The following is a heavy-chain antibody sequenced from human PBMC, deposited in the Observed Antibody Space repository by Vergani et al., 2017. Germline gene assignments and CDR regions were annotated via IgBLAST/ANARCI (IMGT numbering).Heavy chain of an antibody. CDR2: ISGSGGNT. V-gene: IGHV3-23*01. J-gene: IGHJ6*02. CDR1: GFTFSSYA. D-gene: IGHD2-21*01. CDR3: AKARDPNCKGGNCYSYYYGLDL. Sequence: EEQLLESGGNLIQPGGSLRLSCGASGFTFSSYAMTWVRLAPGKGLQWVSAISGSGGNTFYTDSVKGRFTISRDNSKDTLYLQMNSLRVEDTAIYYCAKARDPNCKGGNCYSYYYGLDLWGQGTTVTVSS.